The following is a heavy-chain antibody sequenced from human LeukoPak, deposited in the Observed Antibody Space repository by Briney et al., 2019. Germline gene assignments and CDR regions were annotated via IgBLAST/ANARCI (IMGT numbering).Heavy chain of an antibody. J-gene: IGHJ2*01. D-gene: IGHD3-3*01. Sequence: PSETLSLTCTVSGGSISSYYWSWIRQPPGKGLEWIGYIYYSGSTNYNPSLKSRVTISVDTSKNQFSLKLSSVTAADTAVYYCARTRDYDFWSGYWSTENWYFDLWGRGTLVTVSS. CDR1: GGSISSYY. CDR2: IYYSGST. V-gene: IGHV4-59*01. CDR3: ARTRDYDFWSGYWSTENWYFDL.